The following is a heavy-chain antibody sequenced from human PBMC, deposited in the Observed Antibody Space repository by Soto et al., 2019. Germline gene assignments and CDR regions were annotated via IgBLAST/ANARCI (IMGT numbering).Heavy chain of an antibody. CDR1: GGSISSGGYY. CDR3: ASTSIAAAGRGYYYYGMDV. Sequence: PSETLSLTCTVSGGSISSGGYYWSWIHQHPGKGLEWIGYIYYSGSTYYNPSLKSRVTISVDTSKNQFSLKLSSVTAADTAVYYCASTSIAAAGRGYYYYGMDVWGQGTTVTVSS. CDR2: IYYSGST. V-gene: IGHV4-31*03. D-gene: IGHD6-13*01. J-gene: IGHJ6*02.